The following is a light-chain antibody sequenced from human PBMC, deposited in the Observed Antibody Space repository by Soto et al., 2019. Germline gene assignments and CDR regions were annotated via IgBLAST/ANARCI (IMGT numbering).Light chain of an antibody. CDR3: QKYNTAPYT. J-gene: IGKJ5*01. CDR2: AAS. V-gene: IGKV1-27*01. Sequence: DFQMTQSPSSLSASAGDTVTLTCRASQGFTNYLAWYQQKPGKAPKLLIYAASTLQSGVPPRFSGSGSGTHFTLTISSLQPEDAATYYCQKYNTAPYTFGQGTRLEIK. CDR1: QGFTNY.